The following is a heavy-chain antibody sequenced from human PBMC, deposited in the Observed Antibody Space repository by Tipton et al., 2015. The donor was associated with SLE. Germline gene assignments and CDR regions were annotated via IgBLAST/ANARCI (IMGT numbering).Heavy chain of an antibody. Sequence: PGLVKPSETLSLTCTVSGSSISSYFWTWIRQPPGKGLEWLGTVYYSGSAYYNPSLESRVTISVDTSKNRFSLKLSFVTAADTAVYYCARRRAAVPFDYWGQGTLVTVS. CDR3: ARRRAAVPFDY. V-gene: IGHV4-59*12. J-gene: IGHJ4*02. D-gene: IGHD6-13*01. CDR1: GSSISSYF. CDR2: VYYSGSA.